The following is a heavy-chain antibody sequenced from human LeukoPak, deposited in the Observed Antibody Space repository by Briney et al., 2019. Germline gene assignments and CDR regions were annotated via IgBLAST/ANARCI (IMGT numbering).Heavy chain of an antibody. CDR1: GGSFSGYY. CDR2: INHSGST. Sequence: SETLSLTCAVYGGSFSGYYWSWIRQPPGQGLEWIGEINHSGSTNYNPSLKSRVTISVDTSKNQFSLKLSSVTAADTAVYYCARAGLGSMAAILLGPWGQGTLVTVSS. D-gene: IGHD3/OR15-3a*01. J-gene: IGHJ5*02. V-gene: IGHV4-34*01. CDR3: ARAGLGSMAAILLGP.